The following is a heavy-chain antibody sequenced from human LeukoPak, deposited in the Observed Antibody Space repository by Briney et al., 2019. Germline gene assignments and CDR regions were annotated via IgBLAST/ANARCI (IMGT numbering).Heavy chain of an antibody. CDR2: IKQDGSEK. Sequence: GGSLRLSCAAPGFTFSGYWMSWVRQAPGKGLEWVANIKQDGSEKYYVDSVKGRFTISRDNAKNSLYLQMNSLRAEDTAVYYCARSRRKTYYYGSGSGYFDYWGQGTLVTVSS. D-gene: IGHD3-10*01. CDR1: GFTFSGYW. J-gene: IGHJ4*02. CDR3: ARSRRKTYYYGSGSGYFDY. V-gene: IGHV3-7*01.